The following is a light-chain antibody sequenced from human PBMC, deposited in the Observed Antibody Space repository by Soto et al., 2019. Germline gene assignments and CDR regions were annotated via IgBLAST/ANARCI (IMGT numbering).Light chain of an antibody. Sequence: EIVMTQSPATLSVSPGERATLFCRASQSVSSDLAWYQQKPGQAPRLLIYGASTRATGIPARFSGSGSGTEFILTISRLQSEDFAVYYCQQYNNWPPWTFGQGTKVDIK. CDR1: QSVSSD. V-gene: IGKV3D-15*01. CDR2: GAS. J-gene: IGKJ1*01. CDR3: QQYNNWPPWT.